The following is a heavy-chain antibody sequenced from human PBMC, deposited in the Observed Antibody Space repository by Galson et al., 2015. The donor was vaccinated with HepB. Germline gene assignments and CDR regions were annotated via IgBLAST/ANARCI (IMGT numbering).Heavy chain of an antibody. J-gene: IGHJ6*02. CDR3: ARGCSSTSCYV. CDR2: INRDSSII. V-gene: IGHV3-48*02. Sequence: SLRLSCAASGFTFSSYGMNWVRQAPGKGLEWVSYINRDSSIINYADSVKGRFTISRDNAKNSLYLQMNSLRDDDTAVYYCARGCSSTSCYVWGRGTTVTVSS. D-gene: IGHD2-2*01. CDR1: GFTFSSYG.